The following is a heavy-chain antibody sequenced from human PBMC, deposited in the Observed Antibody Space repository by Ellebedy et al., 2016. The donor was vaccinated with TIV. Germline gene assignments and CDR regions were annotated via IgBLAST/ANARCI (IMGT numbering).Heavy chain of an antibody. CDR1: GLSFSNVW. V-gene: IGHV3-15*07. Sequence: GGSLRLSCAASGLSFSNVWMHWVRQAPGKGLEWVGRIKSKIDGGTTDYAAPVKGRFTISRDDSKKTVYLQMNSLKIEDTAVYYCATDSDSTGLYDDAFDIWGQGTMVTVSS. CDR3: ATDSDSTGLYDDAFDI. CDR2: IKSKIDGGTT. D-gene: IGHD3-22*01. J-gene: IGHJ3*02.